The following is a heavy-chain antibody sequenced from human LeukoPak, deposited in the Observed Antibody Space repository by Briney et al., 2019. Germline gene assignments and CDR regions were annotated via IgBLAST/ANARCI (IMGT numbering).Heavy chain of an antibody. CDR1: GFTFSSHW. CDR3: AREDIAAAGYFDY. J-gene: IGHJ4*02. V-gene: IGHV3-74*01. CDR2: IDGGGDST. D-gene: IGHD6-13*01. Sequence: GGSLRLSCAASGFTFSSHWMHWVRQAPGKGLVWVSRIDGGGDSTPYADAVKGRFTISRDNAKNTLYLQMNSLRVEDTAVYYCAREDIAAAGYFDYWGQGILVTVSP.